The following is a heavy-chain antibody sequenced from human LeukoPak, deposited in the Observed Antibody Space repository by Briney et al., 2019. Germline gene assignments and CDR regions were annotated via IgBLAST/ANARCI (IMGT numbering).Heavy chain of an antibody. CDR2: IYTSGST. Sequence: SETLSLTCTISGGSISSGSYYWSWIRQPAGKGLEWIGRIYTSGSTNYNPSLKSRVTISVDTSKNQFSLKLSSVTAADTAVYYCARVKDQDYHFDYWGQGTLVTVSS. J-gene: IGHJ4*02. V-gene: IGHV4-61*02. CDR3: ARVKDQDYHFDY. D-gene: IGHD2-15*01. CDR1: GGSISSGSYY.